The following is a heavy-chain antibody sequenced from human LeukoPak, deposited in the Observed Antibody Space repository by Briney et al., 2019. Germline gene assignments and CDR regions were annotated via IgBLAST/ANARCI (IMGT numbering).Heavy chain of an antibody. D-gene: IGHD6-6*01. Sequence: ASVKVSCKASGYTITSYDINWVRQATGQGLEWMGWMNPNSGNTGYAQKFQGRVTMTRNTSISTAYMELSSLRSEDTAVYYCARDPSSSRSYWGQGTLVTVSS. CDR1: GYTITSYD. J-gene: IGHJ4*02. V-gene: IGHV1-8*01. CDR2: MNPNSGNT. CDR3: ARDPSSSRSY.